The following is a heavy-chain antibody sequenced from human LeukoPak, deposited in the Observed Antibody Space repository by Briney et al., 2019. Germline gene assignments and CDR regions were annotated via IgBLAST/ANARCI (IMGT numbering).Heavy chain of an antibody. CDR3: ARERASAAGYYMDV. D-gene: IGHD6-13*01. CDR2: IIPIFGSA. V-gene: IGHV1-69*05. J-gene: IGHJ6*03. Sequence: SVKVSCKASGGTFSSYAISWVRQAPGQGLEWMGGIIPIFGSANYAQKFQGRVTITTDESTSTAYMELSSLRSEDTAVYYCARERASAAGYYMDVWGKGTTVTVSS. CDR1: GGTFSSYA.